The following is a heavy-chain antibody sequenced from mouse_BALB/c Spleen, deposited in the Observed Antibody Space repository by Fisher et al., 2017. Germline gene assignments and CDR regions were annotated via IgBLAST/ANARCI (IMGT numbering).Heavy chain of an antibody. CDR3: ARPITTASYYYAMDY. D-gene: IGHD1-2*01. J-gene: IGHJ4*01. Sequence: RFTISRDNAKNTLYLQMSSLKSEDTAMYYCARPITTASYYYAMDYWGQGTSVTV. V-gene: IGHV5-12-1*01.